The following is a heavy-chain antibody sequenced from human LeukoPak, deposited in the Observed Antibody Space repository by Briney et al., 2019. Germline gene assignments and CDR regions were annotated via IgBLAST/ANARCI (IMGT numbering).Heavy chain of an antibody. CDR2: IYTSGST. J-gene: IGHJ5*02. CDR1: GGSISSYY. D-gene: IGHD3-3*01. Sequence: SETLSLTCTVSGGSISSYYWSWIRQTAGKGLEWIGRIYTSGSTNYNPSLKSRVTISVDKSKNQFSLKLSSVTAADTAVYYCAREGDYDFWSGPWDWFDPWGQGTLVTVSS. V-gene: IGHV4-4*07. CDR3: AREGDYDFWSGPWDWFDP.